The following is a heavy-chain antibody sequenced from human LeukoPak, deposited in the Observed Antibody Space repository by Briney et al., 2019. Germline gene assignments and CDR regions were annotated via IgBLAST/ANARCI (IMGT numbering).Heavy chain of an antibody. V-gene: IGHV4-61*02. Sequence: PSETLSLTCTVSGGSISSGSYYWCWIRQPAGKGLERIGRIYTSGSTNYNPSLKSRVTISVDTSKNQFSLKLGSVTAADTAVYYCASHRYYYDSSGYYYYMDVWGKGTTVAVSS. D-gene: IGHD3-22*01. CDR3: ASHRYYYDSSGYYYYMDV. J-gene: IGHJ6*03. CDR2: IYTSGST. CDR1: GGSISSGSYY.